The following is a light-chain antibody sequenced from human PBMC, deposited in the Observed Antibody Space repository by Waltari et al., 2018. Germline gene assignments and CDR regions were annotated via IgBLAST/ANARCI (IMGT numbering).Light chain of an antibody. CDR3: QSYDSRLNSYV. CDR1: SSNLGAPYD. J-gene: IGLJ1*01. V-gene: IGLV1-40*01. Sequence: QSVLTQPPSVSGAPGQRVTISCTGGSSNLGAPYDVHLYQQLPGTAPILLIYANRQRPSWFPDRFSCSKSGTSASLVITGLQAEDEADYYCQSYDSRLNSYVFGGGTKVTVL. CDR2: ANR.